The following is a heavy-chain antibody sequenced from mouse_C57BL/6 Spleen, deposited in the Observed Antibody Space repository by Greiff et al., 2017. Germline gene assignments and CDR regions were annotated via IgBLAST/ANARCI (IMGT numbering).Heavy chain of an antibody. Sequence: VQLQQSGAELVRPGASVKLSCTASGFNIKDYYMHWVKQRPEQGLEWIGRIDPEDGDTEYAPKFQGKATMTADTSSNTAYLQLSSLTSEDTAVYYCTNDYDSDWFAHWGQGTLVTVSA. CDR3: TNDYDSDWFAH. D-gene: IGHD2-4*01. J-gene: IGHJ3*01. CDR2: IDPEDGDT. V-gene: IGHV14-1*01. CDR1: GFNIKDYY.